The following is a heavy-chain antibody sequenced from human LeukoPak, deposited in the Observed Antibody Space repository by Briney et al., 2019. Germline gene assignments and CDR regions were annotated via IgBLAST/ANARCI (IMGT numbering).Heavy chain of an antibody. V-gene: IGHV4-61*08. D-gene: IGHD5-12*01. CDR2: IYFTGST. CDR1: GGSVSSGGYY. J-gene: IGHJ4*02. Sequence: SETLSLTCTVSGGSVSSGGYYWGWIRQPPGTGLEWIAYIYFTGSTNYNPSLKSRVTISADTSKNQFSLRLNSVTAADTAVYYCARSSRGYSGHDSGYWGQGTLVTVSS. CDR3: ARSSRGYSGHDSGY.